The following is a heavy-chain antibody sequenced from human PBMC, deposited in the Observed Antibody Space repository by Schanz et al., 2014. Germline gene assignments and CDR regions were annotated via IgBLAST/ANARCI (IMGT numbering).Heavy chain of an antibody. Sequence: VQLVESGGGLVQPGGSLRLSCAASGFTFNSYAMSWVRQAPGKGLEWVSALSGSGGSTYYADSVKGRFTISRDNSKNTLYLQMNTLRAEDTAVYYCARDRGYCSGGSCLTFDYWGQGTLVTVSS. J-gene: IGHJ4*02. D-gene: IGHD2-15*01. CDR2: LSGSGGST. V-gene: IGHV3-23*04. CDR1: GFTFNSYA. CDR3: ARDRGYCSGGSCLTFDY.